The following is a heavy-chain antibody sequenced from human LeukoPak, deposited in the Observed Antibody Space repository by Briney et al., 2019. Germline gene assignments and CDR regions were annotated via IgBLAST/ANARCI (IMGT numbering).Heavy chain of an antibody. V-gene: IGHV1-18*01. CDR2: ISAYNGHT. J-gene: IGHJ4*02. D-gene: IGHD5-12*01. CDR3: ARDPRRGYSGYDC. Sequence: ASVKVSCKASGYTFNSYGISWVRQAPGQGLEWMGWISAYNGHTNYAQKFQGRVTMTTDTSTSTAYMELRSLRSDDTAVYYCARDPRRGYSGYDCWGQGTLVTVSS. CDR1: GYTFNSYG.